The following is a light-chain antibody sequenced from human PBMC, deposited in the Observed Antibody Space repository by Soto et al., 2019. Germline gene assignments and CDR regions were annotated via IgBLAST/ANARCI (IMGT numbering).Light chain of an antibody. CDR2: DAS. V-gene: IGKV3-15*01. J-gene: IGKJ1*01. CDR3: QEYNNWPET. Sequence: EIVMTQSPATLSVSPGERATLSCRASQSVSSNLAWYQQKVGQAPKLLIYDASTRATGIPARFGGSGSGTEFTLTISSLQSEDYAVYYCQEYNNWPETFGQGTKVDIK. CDR1: QSVSSN.